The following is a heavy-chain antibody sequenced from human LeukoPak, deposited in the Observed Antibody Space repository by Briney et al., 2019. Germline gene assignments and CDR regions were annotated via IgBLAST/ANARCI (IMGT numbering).Heavy chain of an antibody. CDR2: IWYDGSNK. J-gene: IGHJ5*02. CDR1: GFTFSSYW. V-gene: IGHV3-33*06. Sequence: PGGSLRLSCAASGFTFSSYWMHWVRQAPGKGLEWVAVIWYDGSNKYYADSVKGRFTISRDNSKNTLYLQMNSLRAEDTAVYYCAKDTVPAATGWFDPWGQGTLVTVSS. CDR3: AKDTVPAATGWFDP. D-gene: IGHD2-2*01.